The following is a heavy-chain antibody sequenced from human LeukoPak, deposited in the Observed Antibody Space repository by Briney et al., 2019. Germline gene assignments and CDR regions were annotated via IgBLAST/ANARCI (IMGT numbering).Heavy chain of an antibody. CDR1: GFTFSSYT. J-gene: IGHJ4*02. V-gene: IGHV3-23*01. CDR3: AKDGGLWVSAHWGDS. Sequence: GGSLRLSCAASGFTFSSYTMSWVRQAPGKGLEWVSTITTSDGNTYYADSVKGRFTVSRDNSKNTLFLQINSLRAEDTAVYYCAKDGGLWVSAHWGDSWGRGTLVTVSS. CDR2: ITTSDGNT. D-gene: IGHD7-27*01.